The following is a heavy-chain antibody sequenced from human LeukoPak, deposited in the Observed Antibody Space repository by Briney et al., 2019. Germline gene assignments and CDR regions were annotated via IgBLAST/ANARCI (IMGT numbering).Heavy chain of an antibody. J-gene: IGHJ4*02. D-gene: IGHD4-11*01. Sequence: ASVKVSCKVSGYTLTELSMHSVRQAPGKGLEWMGGFDPEDGETIYAQKFQGRVTMTEDTSTDTAYMELSSLRSEDTAVYYCATSSTVTTGVDYWGQGTLVTVSS. CDR3: ATSSTVTTGVDY. CDR1: GYTLTELS. V-gene: IGHV1-24*01. CDR2: FDPEDGET.